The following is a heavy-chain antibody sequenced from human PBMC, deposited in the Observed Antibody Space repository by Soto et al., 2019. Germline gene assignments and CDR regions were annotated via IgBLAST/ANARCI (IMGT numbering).Heavy chain of an antibody. J-gene: IGHJ6*02. CDR1: GGTFSSYA. CDR2: IIPIFGTA. D-gene: IGHD2-2*01. Sequence: QVQLVQSGAEVKKPGSSVKVSCKASGGTFSSYAISWVRQAPGQGLEWMGGIIPIFGTANYAQKFQGRVTITADESTSTDYMELSSLRSEDTAVYYCARGDIVLVTAALWYYYYGMDVWGQGTTVTVSS. V-gene: IGHV1-69*12. CDR3: ARGDIVLVTAALWYYYYGMDV.